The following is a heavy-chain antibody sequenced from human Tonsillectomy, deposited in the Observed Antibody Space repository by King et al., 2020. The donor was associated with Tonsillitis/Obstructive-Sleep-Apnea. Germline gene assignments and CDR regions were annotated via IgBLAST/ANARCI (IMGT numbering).Heavy chain of an antibody. D-gene: IGHD3-3*01. CDR1: GFTFSTSG. V-gene: IGHV3-33*01. CDR2: IWYDGTNK. CDR3: VRARAVNFDY. J-gene: IGHJ4*02. Sequence: VQLVESGGGVVQPGRSLRVSCAASGFTFSTSGMHWVRQAPGRGLEWVAVIWYDGTNKYYADSVEGRFTISRDNSKNTLYLQMNSLRAEDTAVYYCVRARAVNFDYWGQGTLVTVSS.